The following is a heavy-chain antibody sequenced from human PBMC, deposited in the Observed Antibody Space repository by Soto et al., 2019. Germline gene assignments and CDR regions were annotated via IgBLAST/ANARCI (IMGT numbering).Heavy chain of an antibody. J-gene: IGHJ5*02. Sequence: KPSETLSLTCAVSGGSISSGGYSWSWIRQPPGKGLEWIGYIYHSGSTYYNPSLKSRVTISVDRSKNQFSLKLSSVTAADTAVYYCARDPGGNWFDPWGQGTLVTVSS. CDR2: IYHSGST. CDR1: GGSISSGGYS. CDR3: ARDPGGNWFDP. V-gene: IGHV4-30-2*01.